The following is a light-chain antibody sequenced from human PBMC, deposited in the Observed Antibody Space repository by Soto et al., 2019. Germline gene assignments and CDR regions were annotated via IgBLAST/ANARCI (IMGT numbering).Light chain of an antibody. CDR1: QSISIY. Sequence: DIQMTQSPSSLSASVGDRVTITCRTSQSISIYLNWYQLKPGKAPNLLIYDASTLMSGVPSRFSGSGSGTEFTLTISSLQPGDFATYYCQQSETYPLTFGQGTRLEIK. CDR2: DAS. J-gene: IGKJ5*01. CDR3: QQSETYPLT. V-gene: IGKV1-5*01.